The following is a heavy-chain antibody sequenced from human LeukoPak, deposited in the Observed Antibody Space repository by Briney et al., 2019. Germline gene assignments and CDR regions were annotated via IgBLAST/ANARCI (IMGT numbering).Heavy chain of an antibody. D-gene: IGHD2-15*01. J-gene: IGHJ4*02. CDR2: VSGSGGNI. V-gene: IGHV3-23*01. CDR3: AQKGGTDH. Sequence: GGSLRLSRAASGFTFSSYTMSWVRQARGKGLEWVSGVSGSGGNIHYADSVKGRFTISRDNAKNSLYLQMSSLRNEDTAIYYCAQKGGTDHWGQGTLVTVSS. CDR1: GFTFSSYT.